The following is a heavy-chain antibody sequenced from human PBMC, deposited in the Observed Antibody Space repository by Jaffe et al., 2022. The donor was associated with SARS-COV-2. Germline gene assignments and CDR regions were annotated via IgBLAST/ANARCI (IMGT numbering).Heavy chain of an antibody. V-gene: IGHV1-69*01. J-gene: IGHJ6*02. CDR1: GGTFSSYI. CDR2: IIPMFGTT. D-gene: IGHD6-13*01. CDR3: ARSMSSPAGHSYYYAMDV. Sequence: QVELVQSGAEVKKPGSSVKVSCKTSGGTFSSYIFSWVRQAPGQGLEWMGGIIPMFGTTSHAQKFQGRVTITADESTSTAYMELSSLRSEDTAVYYCARSMSSPAGHSYYYAMDVWGQGTTVTVSS.